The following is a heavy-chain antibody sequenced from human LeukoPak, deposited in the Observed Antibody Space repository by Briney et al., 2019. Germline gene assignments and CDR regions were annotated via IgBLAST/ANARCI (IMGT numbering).Heavy chain of an antibody. CDR3: ARLMTTVTTRGHPNRWFDP. Sequence: GESLKISGKGSGYSFTKSWIGGVRQMPGKGLGWRGIIYLGDSDTEYSPSFQGQVTMSADKSISTAYLQWSSLKASDTAMYYCARLMTTVTTRGHPNRWFDPWGQGTLVTVSS. CDR1: GYSFTKSW. D-gene: IGHD4-11*01. J-gene: IGHJ5*02. V-gene: IGHV5-51*01. CDR2: IYLGDSDT.